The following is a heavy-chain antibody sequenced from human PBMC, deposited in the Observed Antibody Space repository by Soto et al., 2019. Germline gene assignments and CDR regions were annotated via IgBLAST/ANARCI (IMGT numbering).Heavy chain of an antibody. CDR2: ISGSGGST. Sequence: GGSLRLSCAASGFTFSSYAMSWVRQAPGKGLEWVSAISGSGGSTYYADSVKGRFTISRDNSKNTLYLQMNSLRAEDTAVYYCAQYTVALFGLAPHPPPWVDSWGHGGLVTVCS. V-gene: IGHV3-23*01. CDR3: AQYTVALFGLAPHPPPWVDS. CDR1: GFTFSSYA. J-gene: IGHJ5*01. D-gene: IGHD3-3*01.